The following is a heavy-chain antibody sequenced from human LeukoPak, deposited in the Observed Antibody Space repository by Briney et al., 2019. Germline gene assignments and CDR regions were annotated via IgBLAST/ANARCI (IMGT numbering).Heavy chain of an antibody. CDR3: ARESSGWYYYYMDV. D-gene: IGHD6-19*01. CDR2: ISAYNGNT. CDR1: GYTFTSYG. Sequence: ASVKVSCKASGYTFTSYGISWVRQAPGQGLEWMGWISAYNGNTNYAQKLQGRVTMTTDTSTNTAYMELRSLRSDDTAVYYCARESSGWYYYYMDVWGKGTTVTVSS. V-gene: IGHV1-18*01. J-gene: IGHJ6*03.